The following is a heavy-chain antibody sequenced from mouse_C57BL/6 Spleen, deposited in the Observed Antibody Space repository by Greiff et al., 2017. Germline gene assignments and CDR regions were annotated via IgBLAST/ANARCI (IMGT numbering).Heavy chain of an antibody. CDR2: IYPGDGDS. CDR1: GYAFSSSW. D-gene: IGHD1-1*01. CDR3: ARGTVVAPSY. Sequence: VHLVESGPELVQPGASVKISCKASGYAFSSSWMNWVKQRPGKGLEWIVRIYPGDGDSTYNGKFKGKATLTADKSSSTAYMQLSSLTSEDSAVYFCARGTVVAPSYWGQGTTLTVSS. J-gene: IGHJ2*01. V-gene: IGHV1-82*01.